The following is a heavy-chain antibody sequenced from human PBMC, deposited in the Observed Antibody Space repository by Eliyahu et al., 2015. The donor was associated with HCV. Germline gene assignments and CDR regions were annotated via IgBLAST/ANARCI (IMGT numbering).Heavy chain of an antibody. V-gene: IGHV4-34*01. CDR1: GGSFSGYY. CDR2: INHSGST. CDR3: ARVGNYCFDY. J-gene: IGHJ4*02. D-gene: IGHD2/OR15-2a*01. Sequence: QVQLQQWGAGLLKPSETLSLTCXVYGGSFSGYYWSWIRQPPGKGLEWIGEINHSGSTNYNPSLKSRVTISVDTSKNQFSLKLSSVTAADTAVHYCARVGNYCFDYWGQGTLVTVSS.